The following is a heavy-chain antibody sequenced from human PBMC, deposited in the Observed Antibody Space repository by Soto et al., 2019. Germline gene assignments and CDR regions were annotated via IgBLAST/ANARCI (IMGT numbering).Heavy chain of an antibody. CDR2: ISSNGGST. CDR3: AKVPSRRLLGYFDY. Sequence: GGSLRLSCSASGFTSSSYAMHWVRQAPGKGLEYVSAISSNGGSTYYADSVKGRFTISRDNSKNTLYLQMNSLRAEDTAVYYCAKVPSRRLLGYFDYWGQGTLVTVSS. J-gene: IGHJ4*02. V-gene: IGHV3-64*04. CDR1: GFTSSSYA. D-gene: IGHD1-26*01.